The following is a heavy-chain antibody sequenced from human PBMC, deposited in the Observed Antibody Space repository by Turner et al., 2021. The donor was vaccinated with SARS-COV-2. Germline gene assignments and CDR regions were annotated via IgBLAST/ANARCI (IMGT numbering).Heavy chain of an antibody. V-gene: IGHV3-30*03. CDR1: GFTFSGYS. CDR3: ARDTGDFDL. D-gene: IGHD3-10*01. CDR2: ISYDGINK. J-gene: IGHJ2*01. Sequence: VQLVESGGGLVKPGGSLRLSCAASGFTFSGYSRNWVRQAPGKGLEWVAVISYDGINKYYEDSVKGRFTISRDNSKNTLYLQMNSLRAEDTAVYYCARDTGDFDLWGRGTLVTVSS.